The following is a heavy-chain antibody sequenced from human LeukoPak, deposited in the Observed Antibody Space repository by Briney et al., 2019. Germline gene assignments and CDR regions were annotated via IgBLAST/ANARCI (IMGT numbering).Heavy chain of an antibody. J-gene: IGHJ6*02. CDR2: INSSGST. CDR1: GVTISSNY. V-gene: IGHV3-66*01. D-gene: IGHD4-17*01. CDR3: ARGTTVTTWGPSYYYYGMDV. Sequence: PAGSLSLSCTASGVTISSNYMSWVRQPPGKGLEWISLINSSGSTYYTDCVKAIFTISSDNSTNRLYLQMSSLRAEDPAVYYCARGTTVTTWGPSYYYYGMDVWGQGTTVNVSS.